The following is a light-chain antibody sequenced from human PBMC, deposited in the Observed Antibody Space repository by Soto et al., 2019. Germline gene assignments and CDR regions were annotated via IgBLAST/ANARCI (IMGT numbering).Light chain of an antibody. Sequence: QSALTQPASVSGSPGQSITISCTGTSSDVGGYNYVSWYQQHPGKAPKLMIYEVSTRPSGVSNRFSGSKSGNTASLTISGLQAEDEDDYYCSSYTSSSTVFGGGTKLTVL. V-gene: IGLV2-14*01. J-gene: IGLJ3*02. CDR3: SSYTSSSTV. CDR2: EVS. CDR1: SSDVGGYNY.